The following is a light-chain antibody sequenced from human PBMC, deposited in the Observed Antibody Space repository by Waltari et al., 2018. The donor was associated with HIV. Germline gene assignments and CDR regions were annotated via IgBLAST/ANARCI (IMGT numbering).Light chain of an antibody. J-gene: IGKJ4*01. Sequence: DVQMTQSPSSLSASVGDRVTITCQASQDISKYLNWFTQKPGKAPKLLIYDASNLKTGVPSRFSGSGSGTDFTFTISSLQPEDIATYYCQQYDNLPLTFGGGTKVELK. CDR2: DAS. CDR1: QDISKY. V-gene: IGKV1-33*01. CDR3: QQYDNLPLT.